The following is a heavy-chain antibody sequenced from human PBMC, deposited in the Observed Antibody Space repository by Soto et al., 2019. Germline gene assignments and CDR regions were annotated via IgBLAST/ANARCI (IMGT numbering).Heavy chain of an antibody. J-gene: IGHJ6*02. CDR1: GYTFTSYA. CDR3: ARDPRYYGMDV. Sequence: QVQLVQSGAEEKKPGASVKVSCKASGYTFTSYAMHWVRQAPGQRLEWMGWINAGNGNTKYSQKFQGRVTITRDTSASTAYMELSSLRAEDTDVYYCARDPRYYGMDVWGQGTTVTVSS. CDR2: INAGNGNT. V-gene: IGHV1-3*05.